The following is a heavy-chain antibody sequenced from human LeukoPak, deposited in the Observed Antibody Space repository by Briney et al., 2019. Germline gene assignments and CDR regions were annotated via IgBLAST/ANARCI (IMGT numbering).Heavy chain of an antibody. CDR3: ARQKWFGELWYYFDY. Sequence: SETLSLTCTVSGGSISSSSYYWGWLRHPPGKGLEWIGSIYYSGSTYYNPSLKSRITISVDTSNNQFSLKLSSVTAADTAVHYCARQKWFGELWYYFDYWGQGTLVTVSS. J-gene: IGHJ4*02. CDR1: GGSISSSSYY. CDR2: IYYSGST. D-gene: IGHD3-10*01. V-gene: IGHV4-39*01.